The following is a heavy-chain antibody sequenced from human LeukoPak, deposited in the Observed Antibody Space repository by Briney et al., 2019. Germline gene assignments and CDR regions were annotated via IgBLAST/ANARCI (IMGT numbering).Heavy chain of an antibody. Sequence: SLRLSCAASGFSFDDYGMNWVRQAPGKGLGWVSGISWDGGNVGYADSFKGRFTISRDNAKNSLYLQINSLRTEDMALYYCVKGRGLDYGYFYFDHWGRGTRVTVSS. D-gene: IGHD3-16*01. CDR2: ISWDGGNV. J-gene: IGHJ4*01. CDR3: VKGRGLDYGYFYFDH. CDR1: GFSFDDYG. V-gene: IGHV3-9*03.